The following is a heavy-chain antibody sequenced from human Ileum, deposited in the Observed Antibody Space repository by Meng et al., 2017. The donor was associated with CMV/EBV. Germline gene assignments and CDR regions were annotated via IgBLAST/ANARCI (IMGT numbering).Heavy chain of an antibody. J-gene: IGHJ4*02. CDR3: APHWDLVASGY. V-gene: IGHV3-21*01. CDR2: IRSSSTYI. D-gene: IGHD1-26*01. Sequence: GESLKISCVASGFTFSTYTMNWVRQAPGKGLEWVSSIRSSSTYIFYAESVKGRFTVSRDNAKNSLYLQMDSLRVEDTAVYYCAPHWDLVASGYWGQGVLVTVSS. CDR1: GFTFSTYT.